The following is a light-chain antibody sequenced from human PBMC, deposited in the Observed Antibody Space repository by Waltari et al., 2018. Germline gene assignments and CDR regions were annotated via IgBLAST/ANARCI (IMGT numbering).Light chain of an antibody. J-gene: IGKJ5*01. CDR2: AAS. Sequence: DIQVTQSPSSLSASVGDRVTITCRASQSISIYLNWYQQKPGKAPKLVISAASSLQSGVPSRFSGSGAGTDFTLTISSLQPEDFASYYCQQRYSTPPWTFGQGTRLEIK. V-gene: IGKV1-39*01. CDR3: QQRYSTPPWT. CDR1: QSISIY.